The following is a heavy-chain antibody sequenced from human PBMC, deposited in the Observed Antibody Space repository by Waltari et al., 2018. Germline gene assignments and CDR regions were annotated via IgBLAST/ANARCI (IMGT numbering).Heavy chain of an antibody. CDR2: IRYDGSNK. D-gene: IGHD1-1*01. V-gene: IGHV3-30*02. CDR3: ATKDGIGDYYYMDV. Sequence: QVQLVESGGGVVQPGASLRLSCTASGLTSRASGMHWVRQAPGKGLEWVAFIRYDGSNKYCSDSVKGRFTISRDNSKNTLFLQMNSLRVEDTSVYYCATKDGIGDYYYMDVWGKGATVTISS. CDR1: GLTSRASG. J-gene: IGHJ6*03.